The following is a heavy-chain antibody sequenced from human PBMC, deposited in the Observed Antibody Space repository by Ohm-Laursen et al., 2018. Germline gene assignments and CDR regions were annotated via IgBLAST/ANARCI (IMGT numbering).Heavy chain of an antibody. D-gene: IGHD6-25*01. CDR1: GFSFSSYW. J-gene: IGHJ6*02. V-gene: IGHV3-74*01. Sequence: SLRLSCTPSGFSFSSYWMHWVRQAPGKGLAWVSRIDTDGGATIYADSVKGRFPISRDNARDTLFLQMNSLRAEDTAVYYCARETVSSAYYYGMDVWGQGTTVTVSS. CDR2: IDTDGGAT. CDR3: ARETVSSAYYYGMDV.